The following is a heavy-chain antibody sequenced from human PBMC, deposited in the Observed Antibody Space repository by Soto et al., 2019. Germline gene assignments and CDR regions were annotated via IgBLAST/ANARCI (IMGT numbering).Heavy chain of an antibody. CDR3: ARESPLLWFGELTPGWFDP. D-gene: IGHD3-10*01. V-gene: IGHV4-31*03. CDR2: IYYSGST. Sequence: QVQLQESGPGLVKPSQTLSLTCTVSGGSISSGGYYWSWIRQHPGKGLEWIGNIYYSGSTYYNPSLKSRVTISVDTSKNQFSLKLSSVTAADTAVYYCARESPLLWFGELTPGWFDPWGQGTLVTVSS. J-gene: IGHJ5*02. CDR1: GGSISSGGYY.